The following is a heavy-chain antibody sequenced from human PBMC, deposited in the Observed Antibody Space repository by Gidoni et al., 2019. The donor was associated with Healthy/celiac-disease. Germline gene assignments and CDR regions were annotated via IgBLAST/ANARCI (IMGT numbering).Heavy chain of an antibody. CDR1: GFTFSSYA. CDR2: ISYDGSNK. J-gene: IGHJ4*02. V-gene: IGHV3-30-3*01. Sequence: QVQLVESGGGVVQPGRSLRLSCAASGFTFSSYAMHWVRQAPGKGLEWVAVISYDGSNKSYADSVKGRFTISRDNSKNTLYLQMNSLRAEDTAVYYCARDQMAPFDYWGQGTLVTVSS. CDR3: ARDQMAPFDY.